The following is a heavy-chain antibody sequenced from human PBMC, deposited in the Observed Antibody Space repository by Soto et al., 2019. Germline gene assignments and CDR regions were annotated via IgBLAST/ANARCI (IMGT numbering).Heavy chain of an antibody. CDR2: IYYTGST. CDR3: ARDKITGLFDY. V-gene: IGHV4-59*01. CDR1: GGSISSYY. J-gene: IGHJ4*02. D-gene: IGHD2-8*02. Sequence: SETLSLTCTVSGGSISSYYWSWIRQPPGEGLEWIGYIYYTGSTNYNPSLKSRVTISVDTSKKQFSLKLSSVTAADTAVYYCARDKITGLFDYWGQGTLVTVSS.